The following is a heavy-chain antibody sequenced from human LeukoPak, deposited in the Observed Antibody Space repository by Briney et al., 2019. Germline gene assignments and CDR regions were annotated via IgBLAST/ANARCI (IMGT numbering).Heavy chain of an antibody. CDR2: INHSGST. CDR1: GGSFSGYY. J-gene: IGHJ3*01. D-gene: IGHD3-9*01. CDR3: ARRGSIFEDSEWRTAFDL. Sequence: SETLSLTCTVYGGSFSGYYWSWIRQPPGKGLEWIGEINHSGSTNYNPSLKSRVTISVDTSKNQFSLKLSSVTAADTAVYYCARRGSIFEDSEWRTAFDLWGQGTMVIVSS. V-gene: IGHV4-34*01.